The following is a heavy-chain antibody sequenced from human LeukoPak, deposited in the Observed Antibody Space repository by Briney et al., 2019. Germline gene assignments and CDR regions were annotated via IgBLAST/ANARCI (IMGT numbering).Heavy chain of an antibody. CDR2: ISGSGGST. D-gene: IGHD3-16*02. CDR1: GFTFSSYA. Sequence: GGSLRLSCAASGFTFSSYAMSWVRQAPGKGLEWVSAISGSGGSTYYADSVKGRFTISRDNSKNTLYLQMNSLRAEDTAVYYCTKATNDYVWGSYPYWGQGTLVTVSS. J-gene: IGHJ4*02. CDR3: TKATNDYVWGSYPY. V-gene: IGHV3-23*01.